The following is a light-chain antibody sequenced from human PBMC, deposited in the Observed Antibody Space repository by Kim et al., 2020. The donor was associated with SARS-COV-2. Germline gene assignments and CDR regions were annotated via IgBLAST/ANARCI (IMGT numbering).Light chain of an antibody. CDR1: QDIANS. J-gene: IGKJ1*01. CDR3: QKYNSAPWT. Sequence: ASVGDRVIITCRASQDIANSLAWYQQKPGKVPRVLIYAASTLQSGVPSRFSGSGSGTEFTLTIGSLQTEDVATYYCQKYNSAPWTFGPGTKVDIK. CDR2: AAS. V-gene: IGKV1-27*01.